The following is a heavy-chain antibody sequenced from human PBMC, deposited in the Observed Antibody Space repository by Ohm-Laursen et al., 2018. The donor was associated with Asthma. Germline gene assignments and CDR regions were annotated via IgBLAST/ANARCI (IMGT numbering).Heavy chain of an antibody. CDR2: INSDGSST. V-gene: IGHV3-74*01. CDR3: ARVGEDYDILTGCDY. J-gene: IGHJ4*02. CDR1: GITFSSYW. D-gene: IGHD3-9*01. Sequence: GSLRLSCSASGITFSSYWMHWVRQVPGKGLVWVSRINSDGSSTSYADSVKGRFTISRDNSKNTLYLQMNSLRAEDTAVYYCARVGEDYDILTGCDYWGQGTLVTVSS.